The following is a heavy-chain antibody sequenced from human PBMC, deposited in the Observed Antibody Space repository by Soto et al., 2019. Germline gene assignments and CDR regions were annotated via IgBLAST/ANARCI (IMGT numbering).Heavy chain of an antibody. CDR3: ARASDSSGYYFDY. J-gene: IGHJ4*02. CDR2: INAGNGIT. CDR1: GGTFSSYA. Sequence: ASVKVSCKASGGTFSSYAMHWVRQAPGQRLEWMGWINAGNGITKYSQKFQGRVTITRDTSASTAYMELSSLRSEDTAVYYCARASDSSGYYFDYWGQGTLVTISS. V-gene: IGHV1-3*01. D-gene: IGHD3-22*01.